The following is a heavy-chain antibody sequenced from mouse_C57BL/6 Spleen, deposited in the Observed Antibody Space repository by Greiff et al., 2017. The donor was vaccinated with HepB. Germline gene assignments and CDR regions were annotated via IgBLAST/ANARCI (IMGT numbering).Heavy chain of an antibody. Sequence: EVQLQQSGPGMVKPSQSLSLTCTVTGYSITSGYDWHWIRHFPGNKLEWMGYISYSGSTNYNPSLKSRISITHDTSKNHFFLKLNSVTTEDTATYYCARDGNYFFDYWGQGTTLTVSS. CDR2: ISYSGST. CDR3: ARDGNYFFDY. J-gene: IGHJ2*01. V-gene: IGHV3-1*01. D-gene: IGHD2-1*01. CDR1: GYSITSGYD.